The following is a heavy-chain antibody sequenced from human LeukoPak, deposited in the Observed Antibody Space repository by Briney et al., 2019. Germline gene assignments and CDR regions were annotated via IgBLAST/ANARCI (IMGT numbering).Heavy chain of an antibody. V-gene: IGHV4-61*01. CDR1: GGSVSSGSYY. CDR2: IYYSGST. J-gene: IGHJ4*02. CDR3: ARGRKSQWLDMYYSDY. D-gene: IGHD6-19*01. Sequence: PSETLSLTCTVSGGSVSSGSYYWSWIRQPPGKGLEWIGYIYYSGSTNYNPSLKSRVTISVDTSKNQFSLKLSSVTAADTAVYYCARGRKSQWLDMYYSDYWGQGTLVTVSS.